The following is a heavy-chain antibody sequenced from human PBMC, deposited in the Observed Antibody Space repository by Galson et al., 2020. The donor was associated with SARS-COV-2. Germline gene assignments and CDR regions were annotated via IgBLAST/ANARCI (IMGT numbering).Heavy chain of an antibody. J-gene: IGHJ6*02. CDR3: ARDLGWVISGASGVFYYYGLDV. CDR2: IIRDGSDT. CDR1: GFTSFDYW. D-gene: IGHD6-25*01. Sequence: QASETLSLTCAASGFTSFDYWMHWVRQVPGKGLVWVSRIIRDGSDTIYAASVKGRFTISRDNARNTLYLQMTSLRAEATALYYGARDLGWVISGASGVFYYYGLDVWGQGTTVTVSS. V-gene: IGHV3-74*01.